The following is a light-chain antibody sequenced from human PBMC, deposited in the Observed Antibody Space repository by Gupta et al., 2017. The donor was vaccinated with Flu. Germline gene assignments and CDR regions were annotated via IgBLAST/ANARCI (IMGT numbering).Light chain of an antibody. V-gene: IGKV1-39*01. CDR3: QQSLKSPIT. Sequence: DIQMTQSPSSVSASVGDTVTITCRASQSIGSYLSWHQQRPGMSPRLLISGAPTVEGGAPSRFSGSVSGTEFTLTISERQPEDVATYCCQQSLKSPITFGQGTQV. CDR2: GAP. CDR1: QSIGSY. J-gene: IGKJ1*01.